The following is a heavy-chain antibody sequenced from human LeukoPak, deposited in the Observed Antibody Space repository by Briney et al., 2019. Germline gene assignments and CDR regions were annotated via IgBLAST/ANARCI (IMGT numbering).Heavy chain of an antibody. V-gene: IGHV4-34*01. Sequence: SETLSLTCAVYGGSISGYYWSWIRQPPGKGLEWIGEINHSGSTNYNPSLKSRVTISVDTSKNQFSLKLSSVTAADTAVYYCARGVLRRDGYNYYYYGMDVWGQGTTVTVSS. J-gene: IGHJ6*02. CDR1: GGSISGYY. CDR2: INHSGST. D-gene: IGHD5-24*01. CDR3: ARGVLRRDGYNYYYYGMDV.